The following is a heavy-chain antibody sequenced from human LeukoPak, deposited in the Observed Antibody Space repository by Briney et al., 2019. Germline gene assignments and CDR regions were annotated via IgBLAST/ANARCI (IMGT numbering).Heavy chain of an antibody. J-gene: IGHJ6*02. Sequence: GGSLRLSCAASGFTFSSYWMHWVRQAPGKGLVWVSRINSDGSSTSYADSVKGRFTISRDNAKNTLYLQMNSLRAEDTAVYYCARDGRLHYYDSSGYYSYYYYYGMDVWGQGTTVTVSS. V-gene: IGHV3-74*01. CDR3: ARDGRLHYYDSSGYYSYYYYYGMDV. D-gene: IGHD3-22*01. CDR1: GFTFSSYW. CDR2: INSDGSST.